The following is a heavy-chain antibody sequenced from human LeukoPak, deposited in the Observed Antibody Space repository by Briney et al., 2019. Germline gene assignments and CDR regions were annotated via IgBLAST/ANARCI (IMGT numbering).Heavy chain of an antibody. J-gene: IGHJ4*02. CDR2: INHSGST. CDR3: ARVPPVRSSSSGSDY. CDR1: GGSISSGGYY. D-gene: IGHD6-6*01. Sequence: SETLSLTCTVSGGSISSGGYYWSWIRQPPGKGLEWIGEINHSGSTNYNPSLKSRVTISVDTSKNQFSLKLSSVTAADTAVYYCARVPPVRSSSSGSDYWGQGTLVTVSS. V-gene: IGHV4-39*07.